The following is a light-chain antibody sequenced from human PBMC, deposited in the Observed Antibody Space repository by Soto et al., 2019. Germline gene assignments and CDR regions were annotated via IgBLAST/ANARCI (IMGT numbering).Light chain of an antibody. CDR3: QQYINGYT. CDR1: QSVSTS. J-gene: IGKJ2*01. Sequence: EVVMTQSPVTLSVFPGERVTLSCRASQSVSTSLGWYQQKPGQAPRLLIYSASTRATGIPARFSGSGSGTEFTITISSRESEDCAVYYCQQYINGYTFGQGTKLEIK. V-gene: IGKV3-15*01. CDR2: SAS.